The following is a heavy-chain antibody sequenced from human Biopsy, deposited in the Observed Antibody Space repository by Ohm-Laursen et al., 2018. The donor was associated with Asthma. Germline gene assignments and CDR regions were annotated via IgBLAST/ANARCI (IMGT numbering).Heavy chain of an antibody. V-gene: IGHV3-30*18. Sequence: SSLRLSCSASGFTFSSYGMDWVRQAPGKGLEWVAVISYDGNHKFYEDSVKGRFTISRGNSKNTLYLQMNSLRTEDTAVYYCAKRRGYSGHDNDYWGQGTLVIVSS. D-gene: IGHD5-12*01. J-gene: IGHJ4*02. CDR1: GFTFSSYG. CDR2: ISYDGNHK. CDR3: AKRRGYSGHDNDY.